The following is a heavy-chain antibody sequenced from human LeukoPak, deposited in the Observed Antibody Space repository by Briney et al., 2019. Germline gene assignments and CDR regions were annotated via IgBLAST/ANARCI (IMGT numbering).Heavy chain of an antibody. CDR1: GYSFSISG. CDR3: ATASLSDTATPLVPPHDD. V-gene: IGHV1-18*01. Sequence: ASVTLSFTSSGYSFSISGSSWLRLAPGQRLEWMGWISAYNGNTNYAQKLQGRVTMTTDTSTSTAYMELRSLRSDDTAVYYCATASLSDTATPLVPPHDDWGQGTLVTVSS. CDR2: ISAYNGNT. J-gene: IGHJ4*02. D-gene: IGHD5-18*01.